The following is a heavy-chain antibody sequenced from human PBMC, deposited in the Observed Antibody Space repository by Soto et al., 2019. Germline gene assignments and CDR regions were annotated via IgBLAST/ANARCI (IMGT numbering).Heavy chain of an antibody. CDR2: IXGSGGST. D-gene: IGHD3-16*02. CDR1: GFTFSSYA. Sequence: EVQLLESGGGLVQPGGSLRLSCAASGFTFSSYAMSWVRQAPGKGLXXXXXIXGSGGSTYYADSVKGRFTISRDNSKNTLYLQMNSLRAEDTAVYYCAKDRKNDYVWGSYRHHFDYWGQGTLVTVSS. V-gene: IGHV3-23*01. CDR3: AKDRKNDYVWGSYRHHFDY. J-gene: IGHJ4*02.